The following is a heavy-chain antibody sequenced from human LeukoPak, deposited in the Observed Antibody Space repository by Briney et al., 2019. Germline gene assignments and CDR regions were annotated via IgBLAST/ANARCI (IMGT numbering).Heavy chain of an antibody. J-gene: IGHJ4*02. CDR1: GGSISSSSYY. CDR3: ARKLYGSGSYPMDY. D-gene: IGHD3-10*01. Sequence: PSETLSPTCTVSGGSISSSSYYWGWIRQPPGKGLEWIGSIYYSGSTYYNPSLKSRVTISVDTSKNQFSLKLSSVTAADTAVYYCARKLYGSGSYPMDYWGQGTLVTVSS. V-gene: IGHV4-39*01. CDR2: IYYSGST.